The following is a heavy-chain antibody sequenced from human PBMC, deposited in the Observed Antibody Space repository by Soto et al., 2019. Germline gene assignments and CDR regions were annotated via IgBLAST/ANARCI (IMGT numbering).Heavy chain of an antibody. Sequence: EVQLLESGGGLVQPGGSLRLSCAASGFTFTNYAMSWVRQAPGKGLVWVSVISGTGSSTYYADSVKGRFTISRDNSKNTLYLQMNSLRAEDTAIYYCAKDFRPYSRSSGGAFDIWGQGTMVTVSS. CDR3: AKDFRPYSRSSGGAFDI. J-gene: IGHJ3*02. CDR2: ISGTGSST. V-gene: IGHV3-23*01. D-gene: IGHD6-6*01. CDR1: GFTFTNYA.